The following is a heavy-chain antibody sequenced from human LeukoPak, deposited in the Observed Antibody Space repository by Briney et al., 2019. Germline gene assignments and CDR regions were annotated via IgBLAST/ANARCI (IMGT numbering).Heavy chain of an antibody. V-gene: IGHV1-2*02. CDR3: ALGGSGSKDFEH. Sequence: GASVKVSCKTSRYTFTGYYMDWVRQAPGQGLEWMGWFTPNSGGTKYAQKFQGRVTMTRDTSITTGYMELSSVKSDDTAVYYCALGGSGSKDFEHWGQGTLVTVSS. J-gene: IGHJ1*01. CDR1: RYTFTGYY. CDR2: FTPNSGGT. D-gene: IGHD3-10*01.